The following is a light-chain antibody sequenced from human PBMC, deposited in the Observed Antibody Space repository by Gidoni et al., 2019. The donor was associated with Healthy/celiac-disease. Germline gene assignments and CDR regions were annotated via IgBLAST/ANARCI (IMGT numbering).Light chain of an antibody. CDR1: QSISSW. J-gene: IGKJ4*01. Sequence: DIQMTQSTSTLSASVGDRVTITCRASQSISSWLAWYQQKPGKAPKLLIYDASRWESGVLSRFSGSGSGTEFTLTISSLQPDDFATYYCQQYNSYSSLTFGGGTKVEIK. CDR3: QQYNSYSSLT. V-gene: IGKV1-5*01. CDR2: DAS.